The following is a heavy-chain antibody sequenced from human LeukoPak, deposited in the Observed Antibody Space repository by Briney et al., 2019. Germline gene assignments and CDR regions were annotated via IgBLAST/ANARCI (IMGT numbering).Heavy chain of an antibody. CDR3: AKDYYYGSGSYYYFGY. Sequence: GGSLRLSCAASGFTFSNYAMSWVRQARGKGLEWVSAISGSGGSTYYADSVKGRFTISRDNSKNTLYLQMNSLRAEDTAVYYCAKDYYYGSGSYYYFGYWGQGTLVTVSS. CDR2: ISGSGGST. D-gene: IGHD3-10*01. CDR1: GFTFSNYA. V-gene: IGHV3-23*01. J-gene: IGHJ4*02.